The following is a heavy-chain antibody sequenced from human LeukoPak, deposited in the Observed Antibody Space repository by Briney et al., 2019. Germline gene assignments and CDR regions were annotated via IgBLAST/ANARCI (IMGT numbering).Heavy chain of an antibody. CDR1: GFTVSSNY. J-gene: IGHJ4*02. CDR3: ARDLPSKSFDY. V-gene: IGHV3-66*02. Sequence: GGSLRLSCAASGFTVSSNYMSWVRQAPGKGLERVSVIYSGGSTYYADSVKGRFTISRDNSKNTLYLQMNSLRAEDTAVYYCARDLPSKSFDYWGQGTLVTVSS. CDR2: IYSGGST.